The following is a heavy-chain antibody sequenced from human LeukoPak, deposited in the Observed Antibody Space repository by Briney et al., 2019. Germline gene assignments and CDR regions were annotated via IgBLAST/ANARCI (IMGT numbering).Heavy chain of an antibody. V-gene: IGHV4-39*01. J-gene: IGHJ4*02. Sequence: PSETLSLTCTVSGGSISSSSYYWGWIRQPPGKGLEWIGSIYYSGSTYYNPSLKSRVTISVDTSKNQFSLKLSSVTAADTAVYYCARIAYCCGGSCYLYYFDYWGQGTLVTVSS. CDR2: IYYSGST. D-gene: IGHD2-15*01. CDR3: ARIAYCCGGSCYLYYFDY. CDR1: GGSISSSSYY.